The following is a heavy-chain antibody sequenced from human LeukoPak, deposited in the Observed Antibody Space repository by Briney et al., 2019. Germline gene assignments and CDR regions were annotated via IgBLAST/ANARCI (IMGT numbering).Heavy chain of an antibody. J-gene: IGHJ4*02. CDR1: GFTFSSYT. D-gene: IGHD3-3*01. V-gene: IGHV3-21*01. CDR3: VRDRPIFAGSDTTY. CDR2: ISSSSRYL. Sequence: GGSLRLSCIASGFTFSSYTMNWVRQAPGEGLEWVSSISSSSRYLYYADSLKGRFTISRDNAKNSVYLHMNSLRADDTAVYYCVRDRPIFAGSDTTYWGQGTLVTVSS.